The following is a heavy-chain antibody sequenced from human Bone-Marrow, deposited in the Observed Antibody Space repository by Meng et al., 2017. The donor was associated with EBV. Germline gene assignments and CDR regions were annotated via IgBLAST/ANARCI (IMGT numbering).Heavy chain of an antibody. CDR2: ISSSSSYI. J-gene: IGHJ5*02. CDR1: GFTFSSYS. D-gene: IGHD2-2*01. CDR3: ARGLSVVPTDGWWFDP. V-gene: IGHV3-21*01. Sequence: EVQLVESGGGLVKPGGALRLSCTASGFTFSSYSMNWVRQAPGKGLEWVSSISSSSSYIYYADSVKGRFTISRDNAKNSLYLQMNGLRAEDTAVYYCARGLSVVPTDGWWFDPWGQGTLVTVSP.